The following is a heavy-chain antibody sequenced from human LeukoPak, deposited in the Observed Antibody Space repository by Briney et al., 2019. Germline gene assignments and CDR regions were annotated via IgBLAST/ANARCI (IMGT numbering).Heavy chain of an antibody. Sequence: AESLKISCKGAGYSFTSYCISWVRQMAGRGLEWMGRIDPSDSYTNYSPSLQGHVTISADKSISTVYLQWSSLKASDTAMYYCARHPYYYDSSGYYLGAEYFQQWGQGTLVTVS. CDR1: GYSFTSYC. V-gene: IGHV5-10-1*01. CDR2: IDPSDSYT. J-gene: IGHJ1*01. CDR3: ARHPYYYDSSGYYLGAEYFQQ. D-gene: IGHD3-22*01.